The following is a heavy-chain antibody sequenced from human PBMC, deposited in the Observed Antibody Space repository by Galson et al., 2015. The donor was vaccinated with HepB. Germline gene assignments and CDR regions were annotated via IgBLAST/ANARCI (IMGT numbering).Heavy chain of an antibody. Sequence: SLRLSCAASGFTLSNYWMTWVRQAPGKGLEWVANIKQDGSEKYYVDSVKGRFTISRDNAKNSLYLQMNSLRAEDTAVYYCASTSGSYKGHYYYGLDVWGQGTTVTVSS. CDR2: IKQDGSEK. CDR1: GFTLSNYW. J-gene: IGHJ6*02. CDR3: ASTSGSYKGHYYYGLDV. V-gene: IGHV3-7*03. D-gene: IGHD1-26*01.